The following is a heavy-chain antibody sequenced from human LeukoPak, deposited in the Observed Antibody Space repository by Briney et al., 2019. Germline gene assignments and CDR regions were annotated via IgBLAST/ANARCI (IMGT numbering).Heavy chain of an antibody. Sequence: GGSLRLSCAASGFSFRSHGMNWVRQARGKGLEWVSGISPRGDITYYKDSVRGRSTISRDNFKNTVSLHLNSLRAEDTAMYYCAKDDDWGRFNHWGQGTLVTVSS. V-gene: IGHV3-23*01. CDR3: AKDDDWGRFNH. J-gene: IGHJ1*01. CDR2: ISPRGDIT. D-gene: IGHD3-16*01. CDR1: GFSFRSHG.